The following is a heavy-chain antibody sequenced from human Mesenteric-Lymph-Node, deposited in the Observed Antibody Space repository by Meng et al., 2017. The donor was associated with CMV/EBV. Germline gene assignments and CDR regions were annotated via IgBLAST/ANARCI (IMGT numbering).Heavy chain of an antibody. J-gene: IGHJ6*02. CDR3: ARDRPVTRSLYYYYGMDV. CDR2: IKQDGSEK. Sequence: GESLKISCAASGFTFSSYWMSWVRQAPGKGLEWVANIKQDGSEKYYVDSVKGRFTISRDNAKNSLHLQMNSLRAEDTAVYYCARDRPVTRSLYYYYGMDVWGQGTTVTV. D-gene: IGHD4-17*01. V-gene: IGHV3-7*01. CDR1: GFTFSSYW.